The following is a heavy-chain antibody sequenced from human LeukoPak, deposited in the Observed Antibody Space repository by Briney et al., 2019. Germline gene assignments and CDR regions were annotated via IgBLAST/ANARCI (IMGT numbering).Heavy chain of an antibody. D-gene: IGHD3-3*01. V-gene: IGHV4-34*01. CDR3: ARGRVDFWSGYYSRSNYYDMDV. J-gene: IGHJ6*03. Sequence: SETLSLTCAVYGGSFSGYYWSWIRQPPGKGLDWIGEINHSGSTNYNPSLKSRVTISVDTSKNQFSLKLSSVTAADTAVYYCARGRVDFWSGYYSRSNYYDMDVWGKGTTVTVSS. CDR2: INHSGST. CDR1: GGSFSGYY.